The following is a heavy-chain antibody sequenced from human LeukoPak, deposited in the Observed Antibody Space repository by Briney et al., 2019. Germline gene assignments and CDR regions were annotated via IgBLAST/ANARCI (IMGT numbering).Heavy chain of an antibody. Sequence: GGSLRLSCAASGFTFSSYWMSWVRQAPGKGLEWVANIKQDGSEKFYVDSVRGRFTISRDNSKNSLYLQMDSLTTEDTAVYYCARDDGASSLLDFWGQGTLVTVSS. D-gene: IGHD6-6*01. CDR3: ARDDGASSLLDF. V-gene: IGHV3-7*04. J-gene: IGHJ4*02. CDR2: IKQDGSEK. CDR1: GFTFSSYW.